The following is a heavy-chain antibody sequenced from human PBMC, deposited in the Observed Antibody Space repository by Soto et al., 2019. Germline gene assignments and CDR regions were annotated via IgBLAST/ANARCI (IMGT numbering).Heavy chain of an antibody. CDR1: GGSVSSGSYY. D-gene: IGHD3-22*01. V-gene: IGHV4-61*01. Sequence: QVQLQESGPGLVKPSETLSLTCTVSGGSVSSGSYYWSWIRQPPGKGLEWIGYIYYSGSTNYNPSLKSRVTISVDTSKNQFSLKLSSVTAADTAVYYCARGGLSSVPSPYYFDYWGQGTLVTVSS. CDR2: IYYSGST. CDR3: ARGGLSSVPSPYYFDY. J-gene: IGHJ4*02.